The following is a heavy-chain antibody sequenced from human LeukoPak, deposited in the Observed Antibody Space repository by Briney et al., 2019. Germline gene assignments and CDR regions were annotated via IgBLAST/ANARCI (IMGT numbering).Heavy chain of an antibody. V-gene: IGHV1-3*01. CDR2: INAGNGNT. D-gene: IGHD3-22*01. CDR1: GYTFTSYA. J-gene: IGHJ1*01. Sequence: ASVKVSCKASGYTFTSYAMHWVRQAPGQRLEWMGWINAGNGNTEYSQKFQGRVTITRDTSASTAYMELSSLRSEDTAVYYCAFYYDSSGYYYEYFQHWGQGTLVTVSS. CDR3: AFYYDSSGYYYEYFQH.